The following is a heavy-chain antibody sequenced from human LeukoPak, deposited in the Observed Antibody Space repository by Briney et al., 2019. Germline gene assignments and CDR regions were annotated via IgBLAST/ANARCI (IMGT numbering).Heavy chain of an antibody. Sequence: GGTLRLSCAASGFTFSSYGMSWVRQAPGKGLEWVSAISGSGGTTYYADSVKGRFTFSRDNAKNTMYLKMNTLRAEDTAVYYCAKAAQLERPPPLKGYYYMDVWGKGTTVTVSS. CDR1: GFTFSSYG. J-gene: IGHJ6*03. D-gene: IGHD1-1*01. CDR2: ISGSGGTT. V-gene: IGHV3-23*01. CDR3: AKAAQLERPPPLKGYYYMDV.